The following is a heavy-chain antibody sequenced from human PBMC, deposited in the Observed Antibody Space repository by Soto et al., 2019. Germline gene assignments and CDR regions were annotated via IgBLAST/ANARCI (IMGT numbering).Heavy chain of an antibody. D-gene: IGHD3-3*01. CDR2: ISAYNGNT. J-gene: IGHJ4*02. CDR3: ARANHRITIFGVVTGSDY. Sequence: ASVKVSCKASGYTFTSYGISWVRQAPGQGLEWMGWISAYNGNTNYAQKLQGRVTMTTDTSTSTAYMELRSLSSDDTAVYYCARANHRITIFGVVTGSDYWGQGTLVTVSS. V-gene: IGHV1-18*01. CDR1: GYTFTSYG.